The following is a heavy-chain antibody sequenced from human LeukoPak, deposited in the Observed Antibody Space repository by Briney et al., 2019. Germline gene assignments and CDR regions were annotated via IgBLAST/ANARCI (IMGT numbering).Heavy chain of an antibody. CDR1: GFTFSSYS. V-gene: IGHV3-21*04. D-gene: IGHD3-10*01. CDR3: ARAPGNYYGSGSYYNPLDY. J-gene: IGHJ4*02. Sequence: GGSLRLSCAASGFTFSSYSMNWVRQAPGKGLEWVSSISSSSSYIYYADSVKGRFTISRDNAKNSLYLQMNSLRSEDTAVYYCARAPGNYYGSGSYYNPLDYWGQGTLVTVSS. CDR2: ISSSSSYI.